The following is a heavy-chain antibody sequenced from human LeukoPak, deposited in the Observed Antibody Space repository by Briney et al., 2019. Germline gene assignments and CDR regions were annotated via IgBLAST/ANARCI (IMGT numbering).Heavy chain of an antibody. CDR1: GFTFSSYS. CDR3: VSLRITIFGVVGDAFDI. J-gene: IGHJ3*02. CDR2: ISSSSSYI. D-gene: IGHD3-3*01. V-gene: IGHV3-21*01. Sequence: PGGSLRLSCAASGFTFSSYSMNWVHQAPGKGLEWVSSISSSSSYIYYADSVKGRFTISRDNAKNSLYLQMNSLRAEDTAVYYCVSLRITIFGVVGDAFDIWGQGTMVTVSS.